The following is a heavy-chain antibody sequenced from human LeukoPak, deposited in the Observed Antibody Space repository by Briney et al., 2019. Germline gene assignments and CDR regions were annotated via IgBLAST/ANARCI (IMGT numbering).Heavy chain of an antibody. CDR2: INSDGSST. V-gene: IGHV3-74*01. J-gene: IGHJ4*02. CDR1: GFTFSSYW. D-gene: IGHD4-23*01. CDR3: ARDYGGSSPFDY. Sequence: GGSLRLSCAASGFTFSSYWMHWVRQAPGKGLVWVSRINSDGSSTSYADSVRGRFSISRDNAKNTLYLQMNSLRAEDTAVYYCARDYGGSSPFDYWGQGTLVTVSS.